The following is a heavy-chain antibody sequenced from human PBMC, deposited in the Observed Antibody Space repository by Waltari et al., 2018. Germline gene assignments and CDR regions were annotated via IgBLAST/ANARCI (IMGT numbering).Heavy chain of an antibody. D-gene: IGHD3-10*01. CDR3: ARDRAGAHLDY. CDR2: LNPHSGGA. CDR1: GYTLPAYY. Sequence: QVQLVQSGAAVKKPGASVTLSCTPSGYTLPAYYIYWLRQAPGQQFECMGWLNPHSGGASYSPGFQGRITMTWDTSISTAYMDVSGLTTDDTAVYYCARDRAGAHLDYWGQGSLVTVSS. J-gene: IGHJ4*02. V-gene: IGHV1-2*02.